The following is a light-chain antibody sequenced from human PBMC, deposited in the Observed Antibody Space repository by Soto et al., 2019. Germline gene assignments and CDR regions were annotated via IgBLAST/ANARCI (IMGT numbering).Light chain of an antibody. CDR3: QQYGTSPST. V-gene: IGKV3-20*01. J-gene: IGKJ1*01. CDR2: GAS. Sequence: EIVLTQSPGTLSLSPGERATLSCRASQSVRSSNLAWYQQKPGQAPRLLIYGASSRATGIPHRFSGSGPGTDFTLTISRLEPEDFAVYYCQQYGTSPSTFGQGTKVDIK. CDR1: QSVRSSN.